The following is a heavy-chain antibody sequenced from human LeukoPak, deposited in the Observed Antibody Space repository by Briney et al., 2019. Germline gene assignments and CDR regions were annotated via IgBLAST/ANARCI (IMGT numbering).Heavy chain of an antibody. CDR1: GFTFSNYA. CDR2: ITGSGETT. D-gene: IGHD3-3*01. J-gene: IGHJ5*02. Sequence: GGSLRLSCTASGFTFSNYAMSWVRRAPGKGLEWLSGITGSGETTHHVDSVKGRFTISRDNAKNTLFLQMNSLGVEDTALYYCAKKTDFWSGYFASWGQGTLVTVSS. CDR3: AKKTDFWSGYFAS. V-gene: IGHV3-23*01.